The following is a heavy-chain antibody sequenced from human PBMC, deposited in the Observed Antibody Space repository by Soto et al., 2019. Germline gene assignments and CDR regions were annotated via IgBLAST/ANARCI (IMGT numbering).Heavy chain of an antibody. D-gene: IGHD6-19*01. J-gene: IGHJ3*02. CDR3: ARDPSSSGWPYAFDI. Sequence: PGGSLRLSCAASGFTFSSYGMHWVRQAPGKGLEWVAVIWYDGSNKYYADSVKGRFTISRDNSKNTLYLQMNSLRAEDTAVYYCARDPSSSGWPYAFDIWGQGTMVTVSS. V-gene: IGHV3-33*01. CDR1: GFTFSSYG. CDR2: IWYDGSNK.